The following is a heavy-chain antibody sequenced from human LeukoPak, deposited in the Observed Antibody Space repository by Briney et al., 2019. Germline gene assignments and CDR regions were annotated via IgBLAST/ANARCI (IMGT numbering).Heavy chain of an antibody. D-gene: IGHD2-2*01. Sequence: KSSETLSLTCIVSDGSISSYYWSWIRQPPGKGLEWIGEINHSGSTNYNPSLKSRVTISVDTSKNQFSLKLSSVTAADTAVYYCARERVLFIRDIVVVPAAAYYFDYWGQGTLVTVSS. CDR2: INHSGST. V-gene: IGHV4-34*01. J-gene: IGHJ4*02. CDR3: ARERVLFIRDIVVVPAAAYYFDY. CDR1: DGSISSYY.